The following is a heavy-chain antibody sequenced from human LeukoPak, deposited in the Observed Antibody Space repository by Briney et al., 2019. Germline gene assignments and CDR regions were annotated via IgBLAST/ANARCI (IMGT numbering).Heavy chain of an antibody. CDR1: GFTFSSYA. Sequence: GGSLRLSCAASGFTFSSYAMSWGRQAPGKGLEWVSAISGSGGSTYYADSVKGRFTISRDNSKNTLYLQMNSLRAEDTAVYYCAKAVGARGLSPGYWGQGTLVTVSS. CDR2: ISGSGGST. D-gene: IGHD1-26*01. CDR3: AKAVGARGLSPGY. J-gene: IGHJ4*02. V-gene: IGHV3-23*01.